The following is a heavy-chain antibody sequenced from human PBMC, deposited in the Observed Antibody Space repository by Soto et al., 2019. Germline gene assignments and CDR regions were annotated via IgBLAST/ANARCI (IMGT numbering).Heavy chain of an antibody. CDR1: GASISSEQS. CDR2: IHHSGST. Sequence: QMQLQESGPGLVKPSETLSLTCAVSGASISSEQSWSWVRQPPGKGLEWIGEIHHSGSTNNKPSLSGRVTMSVDKSKTQFSLTLGSVSAADTAVYYCARSFGWYAIDQWGQGTLVIVSS. J-gene: IGHJ4*02. V-gene: IGHV4-4*02. CDR3: ARSFGWYAIDQ. D-gene: IGHD6-19*01.